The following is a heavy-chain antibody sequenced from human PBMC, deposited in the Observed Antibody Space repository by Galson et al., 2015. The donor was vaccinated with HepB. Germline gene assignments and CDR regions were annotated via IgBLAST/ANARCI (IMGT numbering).Heavy chain of an antibody. V-gene: IGHV1-58*02. Sequence: SVKVSCKASGFTFTSSAMQWVRQARGQRLEWIGWIVVGSGNTNYAQKFQERVTITRDMSTSTAYMELSSLRSEDTAVYYCAAVSPFGRTSGRYFDLWGRGTLVTVSS. J-gene: IGHJ2*01. CDR3: AAVSPFGRTSGRYFDL. CDR1: GFTFTSSA. D-gene: IGHD1-1*01. CDR2: IVVGSGNT.